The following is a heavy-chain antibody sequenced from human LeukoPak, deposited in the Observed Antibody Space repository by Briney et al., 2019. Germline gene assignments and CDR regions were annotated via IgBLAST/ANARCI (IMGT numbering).Heavy chain of an antibody. J-gene: IGHJ4*02. D-gene: IGHD2-21*02. V-gene: IGHV3-48*03. CDR2: ISESGSGI. Sequence: PGGSLRLSCAASGFTFSSFEMNWVRQAPGRGLEWVSYISESGSGIYYAESVRGRFTVSRDNAQNSLYQQMNSLRVEDTAVYYCAREELNCGGDCFQHWGQGTLVTVSS. CDR3: AREELNCGGDCFQH. CDR1: GFTFSSFE.